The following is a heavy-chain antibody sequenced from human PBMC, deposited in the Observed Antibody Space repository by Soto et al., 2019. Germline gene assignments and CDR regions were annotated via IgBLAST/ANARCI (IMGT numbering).Heavy chain of an antibody. V-gene: IGHV3-30-3*01. D-gene: IGHD6-19*01. J-gene: IGHJ4*02. Sequence: GGSLRLSCAASGFTFSSYAMHWVRQAPGKGLEWVAIISYDGSNKYYADSVKGRFTISRDNSKNTLYLQMNSLRGDDTAVYYCARDGVQQWLSYYFEYWGQGTLVTVPQ. CDR2: ISYDGSNK. CDR1: GFTFSSYA. CDR3: ARDGVQQWLSYYFEY.